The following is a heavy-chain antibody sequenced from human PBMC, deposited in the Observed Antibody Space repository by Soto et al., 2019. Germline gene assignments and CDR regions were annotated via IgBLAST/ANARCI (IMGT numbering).Heavy chain of an antibody. V-gene: IGHV1-69*02. J-gene: IGHJ4*02. CDR2: VNPIVSMS. CDR1: GDTFNFYS. Sequence: QVQLVQSGAEVKRPGSSVKVSCKASGDTFNFYSINWVRQAPGLGLEWMGRVNPIVSMSNYAQKFQGRVTMTADKSTSTAYMELSSLRSEDTAIYYCARSYGSGYRAFDYGGQGALVTVSS. D-gene: IGHD3-10*01. CDR3: ARSYGSGYRAFDY.